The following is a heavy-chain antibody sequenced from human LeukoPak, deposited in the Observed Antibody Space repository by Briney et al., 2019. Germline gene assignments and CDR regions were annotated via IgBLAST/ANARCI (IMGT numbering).Heavy chain of an antibody. Sequence: SQTLSLTCAVSGAALSSGGYSWTWIRQSPGKGLEWIGFSYHSGSTYYGPSLKSRVTISVDLSKNQFSLKLSSVTAADTAVYYCARGGQLRYNDYVLDSWGQGTLVTVSS. CDR2: SYHSGST. CDR3: ARGGQLRYNDYVLDS. D-gene: IGHD3-16*01. J-gene: IGHJ4*02. V-gene: IGHV4-30-2*06. CDR1: GAALSSGGYS.